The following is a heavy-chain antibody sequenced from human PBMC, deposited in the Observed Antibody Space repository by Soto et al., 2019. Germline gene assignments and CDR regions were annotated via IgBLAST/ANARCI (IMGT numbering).Heavy chain of an antibody. J-gene: IGHJ2*01. CDR3: ARCRGSYNKGWYFDL. CDR2: ISSSSSYI. Sequence: EVQLVESGGGLVKPGGSLRLSCAASGFTFSSYSMNWVRQAPGKGLEWVSSISSSSSYIYYADSVKGRFTISRDNAKNSLYLQMNSLRAEDTAVYYCARCRGSYNKGWYFDLWGRGTLVTVSS. V-gene: IGHV3-21*01. D-gene: IGHD1-26*01. CDR1: GFTFSSYS.